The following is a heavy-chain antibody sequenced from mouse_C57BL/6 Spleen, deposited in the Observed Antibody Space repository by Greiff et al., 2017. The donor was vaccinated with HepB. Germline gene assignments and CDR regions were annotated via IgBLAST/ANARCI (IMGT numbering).Heavy chain of an antibody. CDR3: ARRDGYYLAMDY. D-gene: IGHD2-3*01. Sequence: QVQLKQSGPELVKPGASVKISCKASGYAFSSSWMNWVKQRPGKGLEWIGRIYPGDGDTNYNGKFKGKATLTADKSSSTAYMQLSSLTSEDSAVYCCARRDGYYLAMDYWGQGTSVTVSS. CDR1: GYAFSSSW. CDR2: IYPGDGDT. J-gene: IGHJ4*01. V-gene: IGHV1-82*01.